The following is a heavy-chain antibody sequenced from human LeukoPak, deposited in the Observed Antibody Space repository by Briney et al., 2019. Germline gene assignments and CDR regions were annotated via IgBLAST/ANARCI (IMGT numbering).Heavy chain of an antibody. CDR3: ALLWFGELWTKDY. V-gene: IGHV1-2*06. CDR1: GYTFTSYG. D-gene: IGHD3-10*01. J-gene: IGHJ4*02. Sequence: GASVKVSCKASGYTFTSYGISWVRQAPGQGLEWMGRINPKRGGTNYAQKFQGRVTLTRDTSISTAHMELSRLTSDDTAVYYCALLWFGELWTKDYWGQGTLDTVSS. CDR2: INPKRGGT.